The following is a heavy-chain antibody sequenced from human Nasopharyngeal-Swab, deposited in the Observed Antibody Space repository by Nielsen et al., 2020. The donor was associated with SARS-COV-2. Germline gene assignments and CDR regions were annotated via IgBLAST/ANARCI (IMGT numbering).Heavy chain of an antibody. CDR2: IPYDGSNK. D-gene: IGHD3-22*01. Sequence: AGSLRLSCAASGFTFSRYTMHWVRQAPGKGLEWVSVIPYDGSNKYYADSVKGRFTISRDISKNTLYLQMNSLRAEDTAVFYWASTPLDSSGYYYAFHYWGRGTLVTVSS. CDR3: ASTPLDSSGYYYAFHY. J-gene: IGHJ4*02. V-gene: IGHV3-30-3*01. CDR1: GFTFSRYT.